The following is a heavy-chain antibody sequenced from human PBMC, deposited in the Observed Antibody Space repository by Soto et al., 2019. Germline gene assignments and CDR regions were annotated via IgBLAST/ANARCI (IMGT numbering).Heavy chain of an antibody. CDR3: ARVSGRYYYGMDV. J-gene: IGHJ6*02. Sequence: QVQLQESGPGLVKPSGTLSLTCAVSGGSISSSNWWSWVRQPPGKGLEWIGEIYHSGSTNYNPSPRSRVTISVAKSNIQFSLKLSSVTAADTAVYYCARVSGRYYYGMDVWGQGPTVTVSS. CDR1: GGSISSSNW. V-gene: IGHV4-4*02. CDR2: IYHSGST. D-gene: IGHD6-19*01.